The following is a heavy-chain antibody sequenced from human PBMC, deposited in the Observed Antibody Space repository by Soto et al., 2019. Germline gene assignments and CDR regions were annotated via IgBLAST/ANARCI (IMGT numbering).Heavy chain of an antibody. Sequence: NPSETLSLACTFSVGSIISYYWSWIRQPAGKGLEWIGRIYTSGSTNYNPSLKSRVTMSVDTSKNQFSLKLSSVTAADTAVYYCARDRTGTTYWGAFDIWGQGTMVTVSS. CDR3: ARDRTGTTYWGAFDI. J-gene: IGHJ3*02. D-gene: IGHD1-7*01. V-gene: IGHV4-4*07. CDR2: IYTSGST. CDR1: VGSIISYY.